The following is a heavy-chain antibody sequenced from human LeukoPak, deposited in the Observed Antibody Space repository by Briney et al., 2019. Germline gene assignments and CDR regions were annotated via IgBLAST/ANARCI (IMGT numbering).Heavy chain of an antibody. CDR1: GGSISSSSYY. CDR3: ARGYTWIQLWSRSLFRQGYMDV. V-gene: IGHV4-39*01. CDR2: IYYSGST. D-gene: IGHD5-18*01. Sequence: PSETLSLTCTVSGGSISSSSYYWGWIRQPPGKGLEWIGSIYYSGSTYYNPSLKSRVTISVDTSKNQFSLKLSSVTAADTAVYYCARGYTWIQLWSRSLFRQGYMDVWGKGTTVAVSS. J-gene: IGHJ6*03.